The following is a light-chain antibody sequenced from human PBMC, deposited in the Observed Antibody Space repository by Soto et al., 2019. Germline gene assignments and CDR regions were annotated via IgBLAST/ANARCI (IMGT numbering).Light chain of an antibody. CDR1: QSVSSY. Sequence: EIVLTQSPATLSLSPGERATLSCRASQSVSSYLAWYQQKPGQAPRLLIYDASNRATGIPARFSSSGSGTDFTLTISSLEPEDFAVYYCQQRSKLFGQGTRLEIK. V-gene: IGKV3-11*01. J-gene: IGKJ5*01. CDR3: QQRSKL. CDR2: DAS.